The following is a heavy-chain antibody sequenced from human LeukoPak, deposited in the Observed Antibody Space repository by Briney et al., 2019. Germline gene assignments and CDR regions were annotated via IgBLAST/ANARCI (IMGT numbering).Heavy chain of an antibody. D-gene: IGHD4-17*01. Sequence: GGSLRLSCAASGFIFSSYEMNWVRQTPGKGLEWVSYISHSGSAKYYADSVKGRFTISRDNPKNSLYLQMNSLRAEDTAVYYCARDYGDYRFDYWGQGTLVTVSS. CDR2: ISHSGSAK. CDR3: ARDYGDYRFDY. CDR1: GFIFSSYE. J-gene: IGHJ4*02. V-gene: IGHV3-48*03.